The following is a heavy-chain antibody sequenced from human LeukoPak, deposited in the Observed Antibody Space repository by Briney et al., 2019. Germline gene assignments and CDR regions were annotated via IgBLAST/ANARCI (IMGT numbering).Heavy chain of an antibody. V-gene: IGHV3-21*01. CDR3: ARDGSALESYYDFWSGYYSFDY. CDR2: ISSSSSYI. Sequence: GGSLRLSCAASGFTFSSYSMNWVRQAPGKGLEWVSSISSSSSYIYYADSVKGRSTISRDNAKNSLYLQMNSLRAEDTAVYYCARDGSALESYYDFWSGYYSFDYWGQGTLVTVSS. D-gene: IGHD3-3*01. CDR1: GFTFSSYS. J-gene: IGHJ4*02.